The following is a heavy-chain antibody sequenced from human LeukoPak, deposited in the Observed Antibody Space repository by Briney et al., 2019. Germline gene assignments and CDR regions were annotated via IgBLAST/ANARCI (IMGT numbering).Heavy chain of an antibody. Sequence: PGGSLRLSCAASGFTFSSYWMSWVRQAPGKGLEWVANIKQDGSEKYYVDSVKGRFTISRDNAKNSLYLQMNSLRAEDTAVYYCARGGYSSLYFFFDYWGQGTLVTVSS. CDR2: IKQDGSEK. CDR3: ARGGYSSLYFFFDY. CDR1: GFTFSSYW. V-gene: IGHV3-7*01. J-gene: IGHJ4*02. D-gene: IGHD6-19*01.